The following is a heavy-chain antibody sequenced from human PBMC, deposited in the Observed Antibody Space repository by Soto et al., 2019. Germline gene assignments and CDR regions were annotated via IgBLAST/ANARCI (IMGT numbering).Heavy chain of an antibody. CDR1: GYTFTGYY. J-gene: IGHJ6*02. V-gene: IGHV1-2*02. D-gene: IGHD3-3*01. Sequence: ASVKVSCKASGYTFTGYYMHWVRQAPGQGXEWMGWINPNSGGTNYAQKFQGRVTMTRDTSISTAYMELSRLRSDDTAVYYCARDNYDFWSGYRQNYGMDVWGQGTTVTVSS. CDR3: ARDNYDFWSGYRQNYGMDV. CDR2: INPNSGGT.